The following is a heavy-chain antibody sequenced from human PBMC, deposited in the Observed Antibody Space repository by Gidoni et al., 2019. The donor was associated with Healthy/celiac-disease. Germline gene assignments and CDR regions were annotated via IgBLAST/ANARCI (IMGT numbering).Heavy chain of an antibody. Sequence: APYGGSFSGYYWSWIRQPPGKGLEWIGDINHSGSTNYNPSLKSRVTISVDTSKNQFSLKLSSVTAADTAVYYCARGYDYVWGSLSDWFDPWGQGTLVTVSS. J-gene: IGHJ5*02. CDR2: INHSGST. V-gene: IGHV4-34*01. D-gene: IGHD3-16*01. CDR3: ARGYDYVWGSLSDWFDP. CDR1: GGSFSGYY.